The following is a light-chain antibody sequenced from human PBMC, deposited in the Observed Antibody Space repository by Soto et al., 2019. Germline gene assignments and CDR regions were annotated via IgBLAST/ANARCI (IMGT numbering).Light chain of an antibody. Sequence: QSALTQPASVSVSPGQSITFSFAGTSSDVGGYNLVSWYQQHPGKAPKLIIYEGTERPSGISPRFSGSKSGNTASLTISGLQAEDEADYYCSSYTSSSIYVFGSGTKVTVL. CDR2: EGT. V-gene: IGLV2-23*01. J-gene: IGLJ1*01. CDR3: SSYTSSSIYV. CDR1: SSDVGGYNL.